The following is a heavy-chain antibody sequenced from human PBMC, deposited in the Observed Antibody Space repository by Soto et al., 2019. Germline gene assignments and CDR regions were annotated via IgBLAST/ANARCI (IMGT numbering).Heavy chain of an antibody. CDR3: AREGNLGRWIQPLDS. CDR1: GVSISSGDYY. J-gene: IGHJ4*02. V-gene: IGHV4-30-4*02. Sequence: SETLSLTCTVSGVSISSGDYYWSWIRQTPGKGLEWIGYIYYSENTYYNPSLKSRVAISGDTSKNQFSLKLISVTTADTAVYFCAREGNLGRWIQPLDSWGQGTLVTVSS. D-gene: IGHD2-2*03. CDR2: IYYSENT.